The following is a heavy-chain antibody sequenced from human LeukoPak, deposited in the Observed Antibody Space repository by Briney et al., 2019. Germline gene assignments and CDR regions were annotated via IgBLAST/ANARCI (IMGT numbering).Heavy chain of an antibody. D-gene: IGHD2-15*01. CDR1: GFTFSSYG. V-gene: IGHV3-23*01. CDR2: ISGSGGST. CDR3: AREGLRKAAGGSCYFDY. J-gene: IGHJ4*02. Sequence: GGSLRLSCAASGFTFSSYGMSWVRQAPGKGLEWVSAISGSGGSTYYADSVKGRFTISRDNSKNTLYLQMNSLRAEDTAVYYCAREGLRKAAGGSCYFDYWGQGTLVTVSS.